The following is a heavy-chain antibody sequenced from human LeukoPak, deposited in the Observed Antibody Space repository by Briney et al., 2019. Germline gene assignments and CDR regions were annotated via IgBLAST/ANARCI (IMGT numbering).Heavy chain of an antibody. J-gene: IGHJ5*02. Sequence: GGSLRLSCAASGFTFSSYGMHWVRQAPGKGLEWVAFIRYDGSNKYYADSVKGRFTISRDNSKNTLYLQMNSLRAEDTAVYYCAKGGFYDDYNWFDPWGQGTLVTVSS. CDR1: GFTFSSYG. CDR3: AKGGFYDDYNWFDP. V-gene: IGHV3-30*02. D-gene: IGHD4-17*01. CDR2: IRYDGSNK.